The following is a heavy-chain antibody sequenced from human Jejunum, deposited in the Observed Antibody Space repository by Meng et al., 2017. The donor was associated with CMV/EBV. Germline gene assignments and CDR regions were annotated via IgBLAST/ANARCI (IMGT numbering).Heavy chain of an antibody. CDR1: GYTFTNCA. V-gene: IGHV1-3*04. Sequence: SCKASGYTFTNCAIHWVRQAPGQRLEWMGWIYTDSGSTKFSQKFQGRVSFTRDTPATTAYMELTSLRSEDTAVYYCARGVISYHDSWGQGTLVTVSS. D-gene: IGHD3-16*01. J-gene: IGHJ5*02. CDR2: IYTDSGST. CDR3: ARGVISYHDS.